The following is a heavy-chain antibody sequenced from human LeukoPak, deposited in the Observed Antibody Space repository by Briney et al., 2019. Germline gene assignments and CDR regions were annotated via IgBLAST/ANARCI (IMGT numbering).Heavy chain of an antibody. V-gene: IGHV3-21*01. CDR2: ISRSSDYI. D-gene: IGHD6-13*01. Sequence: PGGSLRLSCAASGFTFNSYNMNWVRQAPGKGLEWVASISRSSDYISYADSVKGRFTISRDNAKNSLYLQMNSLRAEDTAVYYCARGLDSSSWYFYYYYMDVWGKGTTVIISS. CDR1: GFTFNSYN. CDR3: ARGLDSSSWYFYYYYMDV. J-gene: IGHJ6*03.